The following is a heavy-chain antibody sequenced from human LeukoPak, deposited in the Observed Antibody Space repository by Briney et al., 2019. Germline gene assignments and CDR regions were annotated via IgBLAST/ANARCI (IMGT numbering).Heavy chain of an antibody. V-gene: IGHV1-24*01. CDR1: GYTLTELS. CDR2: FVPEDGET. CDR3: ARGGPSDYGVFNWFDP. D-gene: IGHD4-17*01. J-gene: IGHJ5*02. Sequence: ASVKVSCKVSGYTLTELSMHWVRQAPGKGLEWMGGFVPEDGETIYAQKLQGRVTMTTDTSTSTAYMELRSLRSDDTAVYYCARGGPSDYGVFNWFDPWGQGTLVTVSS.